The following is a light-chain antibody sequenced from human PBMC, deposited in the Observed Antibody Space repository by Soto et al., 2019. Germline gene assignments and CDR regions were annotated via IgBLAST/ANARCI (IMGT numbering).Light chain of an antibody. CDR3: QQYDTSPRT. Sequence: EVLLTQSPGTLSSSPGERATLSCRASQSVSSNYLAWYQQKSGQAPRLLIFGASNRATGIPDRFSGSGSGTDFTLTIRRLEPEDFAVYYCQQYDTSPRTFGQGTKVEFK. CDR1: QSVSSNY. V-gene: IGKV3-20*01. CDR2: GAS. J-gene: IGKJ1*01.